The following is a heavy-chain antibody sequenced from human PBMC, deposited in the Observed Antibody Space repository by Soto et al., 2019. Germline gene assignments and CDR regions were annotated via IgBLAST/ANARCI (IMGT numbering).Heavy chain of an antibody. V-gene: IGHV4-30-4*01. CDR1: GGSINGGXYX. CDR2: INYNGAA. D-gene: IGHD4-17*01. J-gene: IGHJ6*02. Sequence: QVQLQEAGPGLVKPAQTLSLTCSVSGGSINGGXYXWSWIRQAPGKGLEWIGSINYNGAASYNPSLETRLTISVVAAKNQFSLKVRSITAADTAVYYCXRAVQSKILXXGXXXXXXXXXGMHVWGQGTKVTVSS. CDR3: XRAVQSKILXXGXXXXXXXXXGMHV.